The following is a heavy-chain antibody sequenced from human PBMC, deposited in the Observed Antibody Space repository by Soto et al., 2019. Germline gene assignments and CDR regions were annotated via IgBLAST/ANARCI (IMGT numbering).Heavy chain of an antibody. V-gene: IGHV1-3*01. CDR3: ARSAAPTNNSFDY. Sequence: ASVKVSCKASVYTFTSYAMHWVRQAPGQRLEWMGWINAGNGNTKYSQKFQGRVTITRDTSASTAYMKLSSLRSEDTAVYYCARSAAPTNNSFDYWGQGTLVTVSS. D-gene: IGHD1-26*01. CDR1: VYTFTSYA. J-gene: IGHJ4*02. CDR2: INAGNGNT.